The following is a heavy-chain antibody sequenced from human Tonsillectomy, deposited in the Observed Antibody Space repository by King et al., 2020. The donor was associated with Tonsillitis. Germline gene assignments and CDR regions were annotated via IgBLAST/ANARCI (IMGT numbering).Heavy chain of an antibody. D-gene: IGHD6-19*01. CDR1: GFSFSSYG. CDR2: ISSSSTTI. Sequence: VQLVESGGDLVQPGGSLRLSCAASGFSFSSYGMNWVRQAPGKGLEWVSYISSSSTTIYYADSVKGRFTISRDNAKNSLYLQMNSLRDEDTAVYYCARDKGPWYSSGWYGGALDSSFGYWGQGTLVTVSS. CDR3: ARDKGPWYSSGWYGGALDSSFGY. J-gene: IGHJ4*02. V-gene: IGHV3-48*02.